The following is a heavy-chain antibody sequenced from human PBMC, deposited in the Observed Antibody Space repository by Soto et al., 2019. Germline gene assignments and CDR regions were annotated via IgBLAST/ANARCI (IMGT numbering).Heavy chain of an antibody. Sequence: QVQLVQSGAEVKKPGASVKVSCKASGGPFSNDIITWVRQAPGQGLEWMGRIIPLLSRSTYAQKFNGRLTITADRSTGTAYMELNNLRSEDTDVYYCERDSPIGSTFSGYDAIDYCGQGTRITVSS. CDR2: IIPLLSRS. V-gene: IGHV1-69*08. CDR3: ERDSPIGSTFSGYDAIDY. D-gene: IGHD5-12*01. J-gene: IGHJ4*02. CDR1: GGPFSNDI.